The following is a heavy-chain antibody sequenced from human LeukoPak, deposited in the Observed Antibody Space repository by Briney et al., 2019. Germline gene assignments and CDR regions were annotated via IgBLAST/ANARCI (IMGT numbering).Heavy chain of an antibody. Sequence: SETLSLTCTVSGGSISSSSDYWGWIRQPPGKGLEWIGSIYYSGSTYYNPSLKSRVTISVDTSKNQFSLKLSSVTAADTAVYYCARQLYCSGGSCYSYSWFDPWGQGTLATVSS. V-gene: IGHV4-39*01. CDR1: GGSISSSSDY. CDR3: ARQLYCSGGSCYSYSWFDP. D-gene: IGHD2-15*01. CDR2: IYYSGST. J-gene: IGHJ5*02.